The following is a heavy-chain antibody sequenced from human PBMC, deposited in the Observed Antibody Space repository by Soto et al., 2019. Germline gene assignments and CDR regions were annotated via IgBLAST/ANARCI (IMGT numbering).Heavy chain of an antibody. Sequence: ASVKVSCKASGYTFTSYGISWVRQAPGQGLEWMGWINAYNGNTNYAQKLQGRVTMTTDTSTSTSYMELRSLRSDDSAVDYCARVIVAAVDRTGMDVGGQGTTVTVSS. V-gene: IGHV1-18*01. CDR2: INAYNGNT. J-gene: IGHJ6*02. CDR3: ARVIVAAVDRTGMDV. CDR1: GYTFTSYG. D-gene: IGHD5-12*01.